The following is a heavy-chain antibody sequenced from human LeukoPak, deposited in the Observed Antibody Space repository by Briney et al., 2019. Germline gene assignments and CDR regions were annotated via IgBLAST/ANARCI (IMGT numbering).Heavy chain of an antibody. CDR3: AEGLHASSWYAGS. Sequence: GEPLRLSCAASGFSFSEYNMQWLRQTPGKGLEWMGIILSDGKRDYYADSVKGRFTISRDNSKNTLYLHMNSLREDDTAVYYCAEGLHASSWYAGSWGRGTLVTASS. J-gene: IGHJ5*02. CDR2: ILSDGKRD. CDR1: GFSFSEYN. D-gene: IGHD6-13*01. V-gene: IGHV3-30*18.